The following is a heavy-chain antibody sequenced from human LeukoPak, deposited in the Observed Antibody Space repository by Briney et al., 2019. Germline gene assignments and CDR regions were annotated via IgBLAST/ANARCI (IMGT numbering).Heavy chain of an antibody. CDR3: ARVGHCSSTACFIDY. CDR1: GFTLSKHW. V-gene: IGHV3-74*01. J-gene: IGHJ4*02. CDR2: IESDGGRT. Sequence: GGSLRLSCAASGFTLSKHWMHWVRQAPGKGLVWVSRIESDGGRTDYADSLKGRFTISRDNAKNTLYLEMNSLRAEDTAVYYCARVGHCSSTACFIDYWGQGTLVTVSS. D-gene: IGHD2-2*01.